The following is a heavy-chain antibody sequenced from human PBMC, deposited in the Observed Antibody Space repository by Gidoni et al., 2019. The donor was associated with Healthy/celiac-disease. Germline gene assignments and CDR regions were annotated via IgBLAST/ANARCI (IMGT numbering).Heavy chain of an antibody. J-gene: IGHJ3*02. CDR3: ARVNVGLRAAAGTDDAFDI. Sequence: QVQLVQSGAEVKKPGASVKVSCKASGYTFTSYAMHWVRQAPGQRLEWMGWINAGNGNTKYSQKFQGRVTITRDTSASTAYMELSSLRSEDTAVYYCARVNVGLRAAAGTDDAFDIWGQGTMVTVSS. CDR2: INAGNGNT. CDR1: GYTFTSYA. D-gene: IGHD6-13*01. V-gene: IGHV1-3*01.